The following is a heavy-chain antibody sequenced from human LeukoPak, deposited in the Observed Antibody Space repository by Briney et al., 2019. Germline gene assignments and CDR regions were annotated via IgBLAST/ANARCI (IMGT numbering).Heavy chain of an antibody. D-gene: IGHD3-10*01. CDR3: ARSNLSYTMVRGGYYYYYYMDV. CDR2: ISYDGSNK. Sequence: GGSLRLSCAASGFTFSSYGMHWVRQAPGKGLEWVAVISYDGSNKYYADSVKGRFTISRDNSKNTLYLQMNSLRAEDTAVYYCARSNLSYTMVRGGYYYYYYMDVWGKGTTVTISS. CDR1: GFTFSSYG. V-gene: IGHV3-30*03. J-gene: IGHJ6*03.